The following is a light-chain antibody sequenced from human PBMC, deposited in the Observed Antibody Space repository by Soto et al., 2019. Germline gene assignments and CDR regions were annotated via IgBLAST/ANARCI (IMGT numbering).Light chain of an antibody. J-gene: IGKJ2*01. V-gene: IGKV1-5*01. CDR1: QSTGGW. Sequence: DIQMTQSPSTLSASVGDRVTITCRARQSTGGWLAWFQQKPGKAPKLLIYDASNLQSGVPRRFSGSGAGTEFTLTISGLQPDDFASYYCLQYNSYPYTFGQGTKLEIK. CDR3: LQYNSYPYT. CDR2: DAS.